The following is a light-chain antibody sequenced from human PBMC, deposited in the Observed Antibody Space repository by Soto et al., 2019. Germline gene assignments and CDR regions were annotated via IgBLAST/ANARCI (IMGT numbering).Light chain of an antibody. CDR3: QQSYSTPT. Sequence: DIRMTQSPSSLSASVGDRVTIACRASQSIDTHLNWYQQHPGKAPNALIYEASSLQSGVPSRFSGSGSGTDFTLTISSLQPEDFATYYCQQSYSTPTFGQGTRLEIK. J-gene: IGKJ5*01. V-gene: IGKV1-39*01. CDR1: QSIDTH. CDR2: EAS.